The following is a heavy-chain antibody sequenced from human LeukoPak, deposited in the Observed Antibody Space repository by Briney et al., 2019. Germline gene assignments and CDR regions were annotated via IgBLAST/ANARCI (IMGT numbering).Heavy chain of an antibody. CDR1: GYTFTGCY. D-gene: IGHD6-19*01. Sequence: ASVKVSCKASGYTFTGCYMHWVRQAPGQGLEWMGGFDPEDGETIYAQKFQGRVTMTEDTSTDTAYMELSSLRSEDTAVYYCATGGTQWLAYTFDYWGQGTLVTVSS. CDR2: FDPEDGET. J-gene: IGHJ4*02. V-gene: IGHV1-24*01. CDR3: ATGGTQWLAYTFDY.